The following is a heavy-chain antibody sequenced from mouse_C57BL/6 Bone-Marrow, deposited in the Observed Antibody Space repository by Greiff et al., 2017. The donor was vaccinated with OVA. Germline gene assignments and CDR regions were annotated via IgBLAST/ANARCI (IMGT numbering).Heavy chain of an antibody. V-gene: IGHV14-4*01. D-gene: IGHD2-1*01. CDR3: TSYGNFDY. Sequence: VQLQQSGAELVRPGASVKLSCTASGFNIKDDYMHWVKQRPEQGLEWIGWIDPENGDTEYASKFQGKATITADTSSNTAYLQLSSLTYDDTAVYYCTSYGNFDYWGQGTTLTVSS. J-gene: IGHJ2*01. CDR1: GFNIKDDY. CDR2: IDPENGDT.